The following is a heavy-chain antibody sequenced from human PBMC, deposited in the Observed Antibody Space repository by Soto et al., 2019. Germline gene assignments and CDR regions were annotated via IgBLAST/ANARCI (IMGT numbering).Heavy chain of an antibody. J-gene: IGHJ6*02. CDR1: GDTYTSYD. CDR2: MNPNSGNT. CDR3: ARIVMVPAEQGSMDV. Sequence: TSVKVSCEACGDTYTSYDINWVRQATGQGFEYLGWMNPNSGNTGYVKKFQGRVTMTRNTSISTAYMELSSLRSEDTAVYYCARIVMVPAEQGSMDVWGQGTTVTVSS. V-gene: IGHV1-8*01. D-gene: IGHD2-15*01.